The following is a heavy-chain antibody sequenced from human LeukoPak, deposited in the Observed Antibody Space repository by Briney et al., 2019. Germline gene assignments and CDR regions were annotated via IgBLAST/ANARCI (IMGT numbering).Heavy chain of an antibody. CDR3: AKDPYRVVFATGNYLDP. CDR1: GFIFSNYG. Sequence: GGSLRLSCATSGFIFSNYGMHWVRQAPGKGLEWVAVISSDETNIRYGDSVRGRFTVSRDNAKNTVYLQMNSLGADDTAVYYCAKDPYRVVFATGNYLDPWGQGTLVTVSS. V-gene: IGHV3-30*18. D-gene: IGHD2-15*01. J-gene: IGHJ5*02. CDR2: ISSDETNI.